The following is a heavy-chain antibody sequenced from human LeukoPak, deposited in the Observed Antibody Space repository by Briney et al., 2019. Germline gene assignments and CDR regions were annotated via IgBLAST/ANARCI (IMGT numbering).Heavy chain of an antibody. CDR1: GGSIISSSYY. J-gene: IGHJ4*02. CDR2: IYYSGST. CDR3: ARGLKEVGALFDY. V-gene: IGHV4-39*07. Sequence: SETLYLTCTVSGGSIISSSYYWGWIRQPPVKGMEWIGSIYYSGSTYYNPSLKSRVTISVDTSKNQFSLKLSSVTAADTAVYYCARGLKEVGALFDYWAREPWSPSPQ. D-gene: IGHD1-26*01.